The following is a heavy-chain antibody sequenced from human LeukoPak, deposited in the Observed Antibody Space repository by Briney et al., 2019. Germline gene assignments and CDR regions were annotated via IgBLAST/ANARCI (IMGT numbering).Heavy chain of an antibody. D-gene: IGHD2-21*02. CDR3: ARENAVVVVTAADAFDI. CDR1: GLTFSRYE. CDR2: ISSSGSTI. V-gene: IGHV3-48*03. Sequence: GGSLRLSCAASGLTFSRYEMNWVRQAPGKGLEWVSYISSSGSTIYYADSVKGRFTISRDNAKNSLYLQMNSLRAEDTAVYYCARENAVVVVTAADAFDIWGQGTMVTVSS. J-gene: IGHJ3*02.